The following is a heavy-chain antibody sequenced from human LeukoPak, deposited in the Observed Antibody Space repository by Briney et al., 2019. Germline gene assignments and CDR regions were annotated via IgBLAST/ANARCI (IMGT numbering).Heavy chain of an antibody. CDR2: INHSGST. V-gene: IGHV4-34*01. CDR1: GGSFSGYY. CDR3: AGTYDVLTGYSPYYFDY. Sequence: SETLSLTCAVYGGSFSGYYWSWIRQPPGKGLEWIGEINHSGSTIYNPSLKSRVNISVDTSKNQFSLKLSSVTAADTAVYYCAGTYDVLTGYSPYYFDYWGQGTLVTVSS. J-gene: IGHJ4*02. D-gene: IGHD3-9*01.